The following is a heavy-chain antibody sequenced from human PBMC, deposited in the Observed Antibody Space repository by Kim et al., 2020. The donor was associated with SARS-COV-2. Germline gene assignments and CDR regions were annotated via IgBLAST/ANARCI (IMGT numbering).Heavy chain of an antibody. Sequence: GGSLRLSCAASGFTFSSYAMSWVRQAPGKGLEWVSVIYSGGSSTYYADSVKGRFTISRDNSKNTLYLQMNSLRAEDTAVYYCAKVDILTGYYGHYYDSSGYGIDYWGQGTLVTVSS. CDR2: IYSGGSST. V-gene: IGHV3-23*03. J-gene: IGHJ4*02. D-gene: IGHD3-22*01. CDR3: AKVDILTGYYGHYYDSSGYGIDY. CDR1: GFTFSSYA.